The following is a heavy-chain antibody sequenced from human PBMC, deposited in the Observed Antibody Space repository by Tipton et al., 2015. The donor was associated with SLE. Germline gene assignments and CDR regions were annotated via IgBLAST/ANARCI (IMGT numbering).Heavy chain of an antibody. CDR3: ARRGSSFGEGFDY. CDR1: GGSISSYY. CDR2: INHSGST. V-gene: IGHV4-34*01. J-gene: IGHJ4*02. Sequence: TLSLTCTVSGGSISSYYWSWIRQSPGKGLEWIGEINHSGSTNYNSSLKSRVTMSVDTSKNQFSLSLSSVTAADTAVYYCARRGSSFGEGFDYWGQGTLVTVSS. D-gene: IGHD6-6*01.